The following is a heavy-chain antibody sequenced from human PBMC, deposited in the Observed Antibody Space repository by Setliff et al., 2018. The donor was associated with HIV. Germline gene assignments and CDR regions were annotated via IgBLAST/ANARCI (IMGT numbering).Heavy chain of an antibody. CDR3: AKDIRSVAGTKSSYYYYYYGMDV. Sequence: PGGSLRLSCAASGFTFSSYSMNWVRQAPGKGLEWVSYISSSSSTIYYADSVKGRFTISRDNAKNSLYLQMNSLKAEDTAVYYCAKDIRSVAGTKSSYYYYYYGMDVWGQGTTVTVSS. J-gene: IGHJ6*02. V-gene: IGHV3-48*01. CDR1: GFTFSSYS. D-gene: IGHD6-19*01. CDR2: ISSSSSTI.